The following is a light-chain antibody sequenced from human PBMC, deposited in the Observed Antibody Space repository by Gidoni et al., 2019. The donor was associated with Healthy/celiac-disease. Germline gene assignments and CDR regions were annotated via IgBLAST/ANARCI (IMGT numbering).Light chain of an antibody. J-gene: IGKJ3*01. CDR3: QQYDNLLT. Sequence: GDRVTITCQASQDISNYLNWYQQKPGKAPKLLIYDASNLETGVPSRFSGSGSGTDFTFTISSLQPEDIATYYCQQYDNLLTFGPGTKVDIK. V-gene: IGKV1-33*01. CDR1: QDISNY. CDR2: DAS.